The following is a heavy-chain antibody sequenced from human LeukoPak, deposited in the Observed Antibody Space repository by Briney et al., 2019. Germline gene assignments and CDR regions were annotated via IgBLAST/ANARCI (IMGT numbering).Heavy chain of an antibody. V-gene: IGHV3-74*01. D-gene: IGHD1/OR15-1a*01. CDR1: GFTFSSYG. CDR2: ITSDGSTT. J-gene: IGHJ3*01. CDR3: ARGWEQNGVGAFHV. Sequence: GGSLRLSCAASGFTFSSYGMHWVRQAPGKGLVWVSRITSDGSTTNYADSVEGRLTISRDNAKNTLFLQMNSLRAEDTAVYYCARGWEQNGVGAFHVWGQGTMVTVSS.